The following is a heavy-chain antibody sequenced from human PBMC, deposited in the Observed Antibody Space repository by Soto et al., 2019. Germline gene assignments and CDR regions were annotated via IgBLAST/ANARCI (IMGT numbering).Heavy chain of an antibody. CDR1: GYSFTTYW. J-gene: IGHJ6*02. V-gene: IGHV5-51*01. D-gene: IGHD1-1*01. Sequence: GESLKISCKGSGYSFTTYWIGWVRQMPGKGLEWMGIIYASDSDTRYSPSFEGQVTISADKSISTAYLQWSSLKASDTAMYYCARVGYFWNDPPLYYYGMDGWGQGTTVTVSS. CDR2: IYASDSDT. CDR3: ARVGYFWNDPPLYYYGMDG.